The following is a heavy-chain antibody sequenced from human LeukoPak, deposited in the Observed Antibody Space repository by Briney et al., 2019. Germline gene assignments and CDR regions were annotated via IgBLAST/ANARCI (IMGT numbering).Heavy chain of an antibody. V-gene: IGHV3-21*01. Sequence: GGSLRLSCAASGFTFSSYWMGWVRQAPGKGLEWVSSISGSSAYIYYADSVKGRFTISRDNAKNSLYLQMNSLRAEDTAVYYCARRGYYDNSGYDYWGQGTLVTVSS. J-gene: IGHJ4*02. CDR1: GFTFSSYW. D-gene: IGHD3-22*01. CDR3: ARRGYYDNSGYDY. CDR2: ISGSSAYI.